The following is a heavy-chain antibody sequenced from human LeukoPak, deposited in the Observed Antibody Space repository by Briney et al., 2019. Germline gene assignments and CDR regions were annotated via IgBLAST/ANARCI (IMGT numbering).Heavy chain of an antibody. CDR1: GGTFSSYA. V-gene: IGHV1-69*04. CDR2: IIPILGIA. D-gene: IGHD6-13*01. CDR3: AREAAGKPFDY. J-gene: IGHJ4*02. Sequence: SVKVSCKASGGTFSSYAISWVRQAPGQGLEWMGRIIPILGIANYAQKFQGRVTITADKSTSTAYMELSSLRSEDTAVYYCAREAAGKPFDYWGQGTLATVSS.